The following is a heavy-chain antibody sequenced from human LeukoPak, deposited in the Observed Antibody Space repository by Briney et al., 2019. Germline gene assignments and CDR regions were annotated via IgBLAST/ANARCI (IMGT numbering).Heavy chain of an antibody. CDR3: AKLGYCSSTSCYRGYDAFDI. CDR2: ISGSGGST. Sequence: GGSLRLSCAASGFTFSSYAMSWVRQAPGKGLEWVSAISGSGGSTYYADSVKGRFTISTYNSKNTLYLQMNSLRAEDTAVYYCAKLGYCSSTSCYRGYDAFDIWGQGTMVTVSS. J-gene: IGHJ3*02. V-gene: IGHV3-23*01. CDR1: GFTFSSYA. D-gene: IGHD2-2*01.